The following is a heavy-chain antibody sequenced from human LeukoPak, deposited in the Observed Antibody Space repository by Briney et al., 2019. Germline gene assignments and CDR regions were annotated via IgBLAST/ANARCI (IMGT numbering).Heavy chain of an antibody. CDR3: ARGGGGAVVPAL. Sequence: GGSLRLSCAASGFTFSDNWMTWVRQAPGKGLEWVANIKEDGGAEDYVDSVKGRFTIFRDNAKNSLYLQMNSLRAEDTAVYYCARGGGGAVVPALWGQGTLITVSS. CDR1: GFTFSDNW. V-gene: IGHV3-7*03. D-gene: IGHD2-2*01. CDR2: IKEDGGAE. J-gene: IGHJ4*02.